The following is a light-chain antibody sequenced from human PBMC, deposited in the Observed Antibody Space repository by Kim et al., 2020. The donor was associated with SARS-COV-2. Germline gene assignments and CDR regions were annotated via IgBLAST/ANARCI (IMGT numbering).Light chain of an antibody. V-gene: IGLV1-40*01. Sequence: QGVTTTSSGSSSNNSAGYDVHWYQHLPGTAPKLLIYGDSNRPSGVPDRFSGSKSGTSASLAIAGLQAEDEADYYCQSYDSTLSAWVFGGGTQLTVL. CDR2: GDS. CDR3: QSYDSTLSAWV. J-gene: IGLJ3*02. CDR1: SSNNSAGYD.